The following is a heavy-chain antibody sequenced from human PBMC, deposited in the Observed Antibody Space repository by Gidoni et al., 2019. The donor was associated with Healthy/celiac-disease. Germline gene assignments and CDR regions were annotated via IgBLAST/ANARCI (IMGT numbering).Heavy chain of an antibody. CDR2: IRSKAYGGTT. J-gene: IGHJ6*03. D-gene: IGHD6-13*01. V-gene: IGHV3-49*03. CDR1: GFTFGYYA. Sequence: EVQLVEPGGGLVQPGRCLRLSCTASGFTFGYYAMGWFRQAPGKGLEWVGFIRSKAYGGTTEYAASVKGRFTISRDDSKSIAYLQMNSLKTEDTAVYYCTRDAAAAMFDYYYMDVWGKGTTVTVSS. CDR3: TRDAAAAMFDYYYMDV.